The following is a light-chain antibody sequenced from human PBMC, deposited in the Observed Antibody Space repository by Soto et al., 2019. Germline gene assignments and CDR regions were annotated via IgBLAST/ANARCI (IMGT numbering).Light chain of an antibody. J-gene: IGKJ5*01. V-gene: IGKV3-20*01. CDR3: QQYGNSPIT. Sequence: PANLAVAPGERSTRSCRASQSVRSNVAWYQQKNGQAPRLLVYGASTRATGIPDRFSGSESGTDFTLTISRLEPEDFVVYYCQQYGNSPITFGQGTRLEIK. CDR1: QSVRSN. CDR2: GAS.